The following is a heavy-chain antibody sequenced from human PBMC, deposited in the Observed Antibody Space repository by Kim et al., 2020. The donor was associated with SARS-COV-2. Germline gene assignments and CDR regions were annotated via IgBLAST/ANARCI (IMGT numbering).Heavy chain of an antibody. V-gene: IGHV4-59*01. D-gene: IGHD3-3*01. J-gene: IGHJ5*02. Sequence: LKSRVTIAVDTSKNQFSLKLSSVTAVHTAVYYCARVSRITIFGVVGQFDPWGQGTLVTVSS. CDR3: ARVSRITIFGVVGQFDP.